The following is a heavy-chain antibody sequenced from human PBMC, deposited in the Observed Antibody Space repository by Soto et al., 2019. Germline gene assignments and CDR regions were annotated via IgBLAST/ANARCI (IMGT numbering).Heavy chain of an antibody. CDR2: IPQTGHT. Sequence: QVQLQESGPRLVKPSGTLSLTCGVSGDSFSSSNWGTWIRQPPGKGLEWIGDIPQTGHTDLSPSLRSRITISIDTSKKQFSLNLTSVTAADTAVYYCASSPRRVDGKWYFDYWGPGALVTVSS. D-gene: IGHD2-15*01. J-gene: IGHJ4*02. CDR3: ASSPRRVDGKWYFDY. CDR1: GDSFSSSNW. V-gene: IGHV4-4*02.